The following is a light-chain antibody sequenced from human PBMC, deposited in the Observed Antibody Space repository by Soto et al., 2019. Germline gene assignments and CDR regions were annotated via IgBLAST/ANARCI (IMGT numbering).Light chain of an antibody. CDR2: QAS. Sequence: DIQLTQSPSTLSASVGDRVTITCRASQSISSWLAWYQQKPGKAPKLLIYQASSIESGVPPRFSGSGSGTEFTLTISSLQPEDFATYYCQENNSYSPYTFGQGTKLEIK. J-gene: IGKJ2*01. V-gene: IGKV1-5*03. CDR1: QSISSW. CDR3: QENNSYSPYT.